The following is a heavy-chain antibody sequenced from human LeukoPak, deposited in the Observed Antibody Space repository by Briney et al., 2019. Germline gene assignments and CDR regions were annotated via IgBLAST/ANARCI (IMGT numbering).Heavy chain of an antibody. V-gene: IGHV4-39*01. Sequence: PSETLSLTCTVSGGSISSSSYYWGWIRQPPGKGLEWIGSIYYSGSTYYNPSLKSRVTISVDTSKNQFSLKLSSVTAADTAVYYCARPLHYDFWSGTSGEDYWGQGTLVTVSS. CDR1: GGSISSSSYY. CDR3: ARPLHYDFWSGTSGEDY. CDR2: IYYSGST. J-gene: IGHJ4*02. D-gene: IGHD3-3*01.